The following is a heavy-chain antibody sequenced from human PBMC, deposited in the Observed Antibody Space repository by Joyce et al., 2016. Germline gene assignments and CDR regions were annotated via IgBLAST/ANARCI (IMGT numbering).Heavy chain of an antibody. CDR1: GYTFTGHY. CDR3: ARVDYVKYNAFDI. V-gene: IGHV1-2*04. D-gene: IGHD3-16*01. Sequence: QVQLVQSGAEVKKPGASVKVSCKTSGYTFTGHYLHWLRQAPGQGLEWMGWINPNTADTNSPQMFYGWVTMTRDTSISTAYMEVSRLKSDDTSLYYCARVDYVKYNAFDIWGQGTMVTVSS. J-gene: IGHJ3*02. CDR2: INPNTADT.